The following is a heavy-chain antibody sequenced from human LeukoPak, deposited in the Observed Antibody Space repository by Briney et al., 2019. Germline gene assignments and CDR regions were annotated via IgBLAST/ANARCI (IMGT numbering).Heavy chain of an antibody. V-gene: IGHV4-4*02. CDR2: IYHAGST. D-gene: IGHD6-19*01. CDR3: ARSAAVTGQFDF. CDR1: GASISSSNW. Sequence: SGTLSLTCTVSGASISSSNWWTWVRQPPGEALEWFGEIYHAGSTKYNPSLRSRLTISVDKSKNSFSLSMTSVTAADTAFYYCARSAAVTGQFDFWGPGTLVTVSS. J-gene: IGHJ4*02.